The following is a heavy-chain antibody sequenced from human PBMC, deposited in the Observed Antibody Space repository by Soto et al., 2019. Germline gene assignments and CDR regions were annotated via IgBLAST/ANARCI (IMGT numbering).Heavy chain of an antibody. CDR3: ARNYYASSGYYPLGY. V-gene: IGHV2-5*01. J-gene: IGHJ4*02. D-gene: IGHD3-22*01. CDR1: GFSLSTSGVG. CDR2: IYWNDDK. Sequence: QITLKESGPTLVKPTQTLTLTCTFSGFSLSTSGVGVGWIRQPPGKALEWLALIYWNDDKRYSPSLKSRLTITQDTSKNQVVLTMTNIDPVDTATYYCARNYYASSGYYPLGYWGQGTLVTVSS.